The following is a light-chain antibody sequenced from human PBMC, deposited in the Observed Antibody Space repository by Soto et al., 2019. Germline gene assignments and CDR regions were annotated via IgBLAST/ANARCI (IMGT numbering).Light chain of an antibody. CDR3: QQYGSSAPFT. CDR2: GAS. V-gene: IGKV3-20*01. CDR1: QTVISSY. J-gene: IGKJ4*01. Sequence: EIVLTQSPGTLSLSPGERATLSCRSSQTVISSYLAWYQQKPGEAPRLLFYGASSRATGIPDRFSGSESGTDFTLTISSREREDFAVYYCQQYGSSAPFTFGEGTKVDIK.